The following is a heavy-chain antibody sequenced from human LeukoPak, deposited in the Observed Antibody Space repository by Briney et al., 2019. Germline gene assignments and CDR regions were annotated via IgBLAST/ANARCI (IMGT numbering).Heavy chain of an antibody. V-gene: IGHV4-4*09. CDR3: AKSYFDYSTYYSYYFNL. J-gene: IGHJ4*02. D-gene: IGHD4-11*01. CDR2: VYTSGST. Sequence: SETLSLTCAVFGGSLSGYYWSWIRQSPGKGLEWIGYVYTSGSTNYNPSLKSRVTISVDTSKSQFALKLSSVTAADTAVYYCAKSYFDYSTYYSYYFNLWGQGALVTVSS. CDR1: GGSLSGYY.